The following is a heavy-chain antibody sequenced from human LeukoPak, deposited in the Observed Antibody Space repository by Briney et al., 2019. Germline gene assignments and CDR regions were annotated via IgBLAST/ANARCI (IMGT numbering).Heavy chain of an antibody. J-gene: IGHJ5*02. CDR1: GYSISSGYY. CDR2: IYYSGST. V-gene: IGHV4-38-2*02. D-gene: IGHD3-16*02. CDR3: ARHRYDYVWGSYRDWGGSLNWFYP. Sequence: SETLSLTCTVSGYSISSGYYWGWIRAPPGKGLEWIGTIYYSGSTYYNQSDKRRDTISVDTSKIQFSLKLSSLTAADTAVYYCARHRYDYVWGSYRDWGGSLNWFYPWGQGTLVTVSS.